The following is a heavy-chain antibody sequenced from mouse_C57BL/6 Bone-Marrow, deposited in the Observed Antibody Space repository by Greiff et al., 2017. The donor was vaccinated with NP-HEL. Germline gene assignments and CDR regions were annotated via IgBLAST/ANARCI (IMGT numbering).Heavy chain of an antibody. CDR1: GYAFTNYL. CDR2: INPGSGGT. D-gene: IGHD4-1*01. CDR3: ARYWGWFAY. J-gene: IGHJ3*01. V-gene: IGHV1-54*01. Sequence: VQLQQSGAELVRPGTSVKVSCKASGYAFTNYLIEWVKQRPGQGLEWIGVINPGSGGTNYNEKFKGKATLTADKSSSTAYMQLSSLTSEDSAVYFCARYWGWFAYWGQGTLVTVSA.